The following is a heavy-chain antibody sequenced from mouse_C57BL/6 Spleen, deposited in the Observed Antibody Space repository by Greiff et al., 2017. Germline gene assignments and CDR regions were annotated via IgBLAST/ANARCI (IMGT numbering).Heavy chain of an antibody. CDR3: ARDYYGSSSHWYFDV. J-gene: IGHJ1*03. D-gene: IGHD1-1*01. V-gene: IGHV5-6*01. CDR1: GFTFSSYG. Sequence: EVKVVESGGDLVKPGGSLKLSCAASGFTFSSYGMSWVRQTPDKRLEWVATISSGGSYTYYPDSVKGRFTISRDNAKNTLYLQMSSLKSEDTAMYYCARDYYGSSSHWYFDVWGTGTTVTVSS. CDR2: ISSGGSYT.